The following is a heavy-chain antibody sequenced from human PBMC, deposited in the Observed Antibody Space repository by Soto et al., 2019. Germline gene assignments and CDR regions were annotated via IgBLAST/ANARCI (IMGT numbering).Heavy chain of an antibody. J-gene: IGHJ6*02. CDR2: IAYDGNEI. V-gene: IGHV3-30*18. Sequence: QVQLVESGGGVVQPGTSLRLSCAASGFTFKTHAMHWVRQAPGKGLEWMAVIAYDGNEIFYADSVKGRFTISRDNSKNALYLQINTLRKEDTAVYYCGKDVGDYVPYYYGVDVWGQVTTVTDSS. CDR1: GFTFKTHA. CDR3: GKDVGDYVPYYYGVDV. D-gene: IGHD1-26*01.